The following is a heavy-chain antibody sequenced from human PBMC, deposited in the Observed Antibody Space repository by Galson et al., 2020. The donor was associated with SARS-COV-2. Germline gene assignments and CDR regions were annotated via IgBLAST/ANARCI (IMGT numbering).Heavy chain of an antibody. J-gene: IGHJ5*02. CDR3: AKADCSSTSCYNWFDP. CDR1: GFTFDDYA. V-gene: IGHV3-9*01. Sequence: SLKISCAASGFTFDDYAMHWVRQAPGKGLEWVSGISWNSGSIGYADSVKGRFTISRDNAKNSLYLQMNSLRAEDTALYYCAKADCSSTSCYNWFDPWGQGTLVT. CDR2: ISWNSGSI. D-gene: IGHD2-2*01.